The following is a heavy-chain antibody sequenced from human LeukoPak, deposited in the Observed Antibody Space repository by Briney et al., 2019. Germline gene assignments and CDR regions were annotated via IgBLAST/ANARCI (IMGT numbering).Heavy chain of an antibody. CDR3: ATDRFYNLNI. CDR2: ISGDGSLR. D-gene: IGHD1-20*01. Sequence: GGSLRLSCAAPGVTSGVPFSLHWMHWVRQAPGKGLVWISHISGDGSLRTYADSVKGRFTISRDNAKNTLHLQMDSLGAEDTAVYYCATDRFYNLNIWGQGTTVTVSS. J-gene: IGHJ6*02. CDR1: GVPFSLHW. V-gene: IGHV3-74*01.